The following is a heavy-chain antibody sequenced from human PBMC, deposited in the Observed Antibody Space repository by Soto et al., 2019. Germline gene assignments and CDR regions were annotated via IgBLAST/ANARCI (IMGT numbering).Heavy chain of an antibody. D-gene: IGHD2-8*01. Sequence: VKVSCKASGGTFSSYAISWVRQAPGQGLEWMGGIIPIFGTANYAQKFQGRVTITADESTSTAYMELSSLRSEDTAVYYCAGYCTNGVCYTGYYYGMDVWGQGTTVTVSS. J-gene: IGHJ6*02. CDR3: AGYCTNGVCYTGYYYGMDV. V-gene: IGHV1-69*01. CDR2: IIPIFGTA. CDR1: GGTFSSYA.